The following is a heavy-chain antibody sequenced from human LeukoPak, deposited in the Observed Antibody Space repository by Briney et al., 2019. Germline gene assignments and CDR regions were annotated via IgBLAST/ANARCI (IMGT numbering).Heavy chain of an antibody. D-gene: IGHD3-10*01. V-gene: IGHV3-64*01. J-gene: IGHJ4*02. CDR3: ARTYYYGSGLGGYFDY. CDR1: GFTFSSYA. CDR2: ISSNGGST. Sequence: PGGSLRLSCAASGFTFSSYAMHWVRQAPGKGLEYVSAISSNGGSTYYANSVKGRFTISRDNSKNTLYLQMGSLRAEDMAVYYCARTYYYGSGLGGYFDYWGQGTLVTVSS.